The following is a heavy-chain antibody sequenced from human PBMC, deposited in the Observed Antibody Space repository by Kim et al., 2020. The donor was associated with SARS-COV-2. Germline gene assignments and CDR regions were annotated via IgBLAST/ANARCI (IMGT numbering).Heavy chain of an antibody. Sequence: GGSLRLSCAASGFTFDDYAMHWVRQAPGKGLEWVSGISWNSGSIGYADSVKGRFTISRDNAKNSLYLQMYSLRAEDTALYYCAKGESSGGSGSYPNDYWG. J-gene: IGHJ4*01. CDR3: AKGESSGGSGSYPNDY. D-gene: IGHD3-10*01. V-gene: IGHV3-9*01. CDR1: GFTFDDYA. CDR2: ISWNSGSI.